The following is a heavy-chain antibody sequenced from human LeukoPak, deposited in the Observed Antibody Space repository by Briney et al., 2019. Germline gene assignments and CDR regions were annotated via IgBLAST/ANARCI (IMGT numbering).Heavy chain of an antibody. CDR1: GGSFSGYY. J-gene: IGHJ4*02. V-gene: IGHV4-59*01. Sequence: SETLSLTCAVYGGSFSGYYWNWIRQPPGKGLEWIGYIYYSGATNYNPSLKSRVTISVDTSKNQFSLKLSSVTAADTAVYYCARGVYIAAAQYGFWGQGTLVTVSS. D-gene: IGHD6-13*01. CDR3: ARGVYIAAAQYGF. CDR2: IYYSGAT.